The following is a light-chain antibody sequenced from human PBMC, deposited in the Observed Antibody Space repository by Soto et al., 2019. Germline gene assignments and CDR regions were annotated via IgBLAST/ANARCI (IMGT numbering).Light chain of an antibody. J-gene: IGKJ1*01. Sequence: EIVMTQCPAILSVSPGERATLSCRASRSVSDNLAWYQQKPGQAPRLLIYGASSRATGIPDRFSGSGSGTDFTLTISRLEPEDFAVYYCQQYGSSPITFGQGTKVDIK. CDR2: GAS. CDR1: RSVSDN. CDR3: QQYGSSPIT. V-gene: IGKV3-20*01.